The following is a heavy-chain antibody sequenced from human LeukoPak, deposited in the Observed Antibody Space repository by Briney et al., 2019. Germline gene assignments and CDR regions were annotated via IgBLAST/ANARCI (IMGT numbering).Heavy chain of an antibody. D-gene: IGHD6-6*01. CDR2: IYYSGST. V-gene: IGHV4-59*01. J-gene: IGHJ5*02. Sequence: SETLSLTCTVSGGSISNYYWSWIRQPPGMGLEWIGYIYYSGSTNYNPSLKSRVTISVDTSKNQFSLKLSSVTAADTAVYYCAREASSVSIAARRASWFDPWGQGTLVTVSS. CDR1: GGSISNYY. CDR3: AREASSVSIAARRASWFDP.